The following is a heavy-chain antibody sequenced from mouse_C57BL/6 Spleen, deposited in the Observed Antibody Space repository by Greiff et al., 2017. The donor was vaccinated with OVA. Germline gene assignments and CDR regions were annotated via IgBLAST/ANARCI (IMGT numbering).Heavy chain of an antibody. Sequence: VQLVESGPGLVAPSQSLSITCTVSGFSLTSYAISWVRQPPGKGLEWLGVIWTGGGTNYNSALKSRLSISKDNSKSQVFLKMNSLQTDDTARYYCATFYYGSSYVVPFDYWGQGTTLTVSS. J-gene: IGHJ2*01. CDR2: IWTGGGT. D-gene: IGHD1-1*01. CDR3: ATFYYGSSYVVPFDY. V-gene: IGHV2-9-1*01. CDR1: GFSLTSYA.